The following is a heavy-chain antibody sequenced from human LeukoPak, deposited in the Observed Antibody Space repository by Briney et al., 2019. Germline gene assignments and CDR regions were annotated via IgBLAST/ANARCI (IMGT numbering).Heavy chain of an antibody. CDR3: ARGIVASTSGAFDI. CDR1: GGSISSYY. J-gene: IGHJ3*02. V-gene: IGHV4-4*07. Sequence: SETLSLTCTVSGGSISSYYWSWIRQPAGKELEWIGRIYSSGGTNYNPSLKSRVTMSVDTSKNQFSLKLISATAADTAVYYCARGIVASTSGAFDIWGQGTMVTLSS. CDR2: IYSSGGT. D-gene: IGHD2-15*01.